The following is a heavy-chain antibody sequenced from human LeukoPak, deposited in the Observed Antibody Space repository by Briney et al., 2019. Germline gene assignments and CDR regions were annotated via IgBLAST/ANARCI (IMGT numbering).Heavy chain of an antibody. D-gene: IGHD3-16*01. J-gene: IGHJ4*02. CDR2: TSGSGSGS. CDR1: GFTFSNYA. V-gene: IGHV3-23*01. CDR3: AKGRVVWGSQWGFDY. Sequence: GGSLRLSCVASGFTFSNYAMSWVRQAPGKGLEWVSATSGSGSGSYVADSVKGRFAISRDNSKNTLYLQMNSLRVEDTAMYYCAKGRVVWGSQWGFDYWGLGTLVAV.